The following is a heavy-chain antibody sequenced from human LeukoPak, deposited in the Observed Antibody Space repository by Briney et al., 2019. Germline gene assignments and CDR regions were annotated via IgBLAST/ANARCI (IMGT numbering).Heavy chain of an antibody. J-gene: IGHJ4*02. CDR3: AKDPARQFLTGRCDY. V-gene: IGHV1-18*01. D-gene: IGHD3-9*01. CDR1: GYTFSHYG. Sequence: ASVKISCKASGYTFSHYGINWLRQAPGHGLEWLGWISVYTGDTNYTQNVQGRVTMTADTSTDTAYMELKNLRSDDTAVYYCAKDPARQFLTGRCDYWGQGTLVIVSS. CDR2: ISVYTGDT.